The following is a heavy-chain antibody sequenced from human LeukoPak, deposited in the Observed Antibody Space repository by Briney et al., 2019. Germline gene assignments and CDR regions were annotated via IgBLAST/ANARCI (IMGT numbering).Heavy chain of an antibody. J-gene: IGHJ4*02. D-gene: IGHD3-16*01. V-gene: IGHV4-59*01. CDR2: VYHTGHT. CDR3: ARHRFGHLFDY. CDR1: GDSISGYY. Sequence: SETLSLTCTVSGDSISGYYWSWIRQPPGKGLEWIGYVYHTGHTHYSPSLKSGLTVSLDTSRNQVSLILSSVTAADTAVYYCARHRFGHLFDYWGQGTLVFVSS.